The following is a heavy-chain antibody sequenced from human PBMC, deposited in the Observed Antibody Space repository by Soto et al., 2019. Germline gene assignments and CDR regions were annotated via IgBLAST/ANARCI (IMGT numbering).Heavy chain of an antibody. Sequence: PGGSLRLSCAASGFTFSSYSVNWVRQAPGKGLEWVSSISSSSSYIYYADSVKGRFTISRDNAKNSLYLQMNSLRAEDTAVYYCARDSRSWYRYFDYWGQGTLVTVSS. CDR3: ARDSRSWYRYFDY. CDR1: GFTFSSYS. CDR2: ISSSSSYI. V-gene: IGHV3-21*01. J-gene: IGHJ4*02. D-gene: IGHD6-13*01.